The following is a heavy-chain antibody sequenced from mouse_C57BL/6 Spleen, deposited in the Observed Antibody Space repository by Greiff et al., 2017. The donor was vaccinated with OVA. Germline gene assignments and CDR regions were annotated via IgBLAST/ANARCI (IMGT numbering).Heavy chain of an antibody. V-gene: IGHV5-15*01. J-gene: IGHJ4*01. D-gene: IGHD1-1*01. CDR1: GFTFSDYG. CDR3: ARLQDYGSQVLYAMDY. CDR2: ISNLAYSI. Sequence: EVKLQESGGGLVQPGGSLKLSCAASGFTFSDYGMAWVRQAPRKGPEWVAFISNLAYSIYYADTVTGRFTISRENAKNTLYLEMSSLRSEDTAMYYCARLQDYGSQVLYAMDYWGQGTSVTVSS.